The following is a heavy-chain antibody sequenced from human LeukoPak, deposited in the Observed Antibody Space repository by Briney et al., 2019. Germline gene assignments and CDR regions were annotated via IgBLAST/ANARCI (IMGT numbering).Heavy chain of an antibody. J-gene: IGHJ6*03. CDR3: ARGSGVVPAAIEADYYYYMDV. CDR2: TYYSGST. D-gene: IGHD2-2*01. CDR1: GGSISSYY. V-gene: IGHV4-59*01. Sequence: PSETLSLTCTVSGGSISSYYWSWFRQPPGKGLEWIGYTYYSGSTNYNPSLKSRVTISVDTSKNQFSLKLSSVTAADTAVYYCARGSGVVPAAIEADYYYYMDVWGKGTTVTVSS.